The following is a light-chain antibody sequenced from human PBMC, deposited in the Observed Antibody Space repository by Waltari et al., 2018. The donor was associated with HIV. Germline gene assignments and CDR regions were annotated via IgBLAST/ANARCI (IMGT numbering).Light chain of an antibody. CDR3: QQSYSLPT. CDR1: QNLSHY. V-gene: IGKV1-39*01. Sequence: IQMTQSPSSLSASIGDSVTITCRASQNLSHYLNWYQRNPGKAPTALISTANTLQSGVPIRFRGSGSGTDITLTITNLRPDYLATYFRQQSYSLPTFGPGTTVDIK. J-gene: IGKJ3*01. CDR2: TAN.